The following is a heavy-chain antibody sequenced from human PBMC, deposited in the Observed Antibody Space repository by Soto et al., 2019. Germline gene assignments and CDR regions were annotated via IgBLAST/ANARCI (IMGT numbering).Heavy chain of an antibody. V-gene: IGHV3-23*01. CDR2: ISGSGGST. CDR1: GFTFSSYA. J-gene: IGHJ4*02. D-gene: IGHD2-2*01. Sequence: EVQLLESGGGLVQPGGSLRLSCAASGFTFSSYAMSWVRQAPGKGLEWVSAISGSGGSTYYADSVKGRFTIARDNSKNALDPQMNSPRAEDTAVSYCAKDRATKDPARPDYWGQGTPVTVSS. CDR3: AKDRATKDPARPDY.